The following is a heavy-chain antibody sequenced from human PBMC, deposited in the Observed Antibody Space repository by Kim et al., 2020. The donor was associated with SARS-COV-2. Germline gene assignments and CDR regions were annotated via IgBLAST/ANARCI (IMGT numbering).Heavy chain of an antibody. Sequence: GGSLRLSCSASGFTFSSYAMHWVRQAPGKGLEYVSAISSNGGSTYYADSVKGRFTISRDNSKNTLYLQMSSLRAEDTAVYYCVKPHDYGDYVLYYFDYWGQGTLVTVSS. D-gene: IGHD4-17*01. V-gene: IGHV3-64D*06. CDR3: VKPHDYGDYVLYYFDY. CDR1: GFTFSSYA. J-gene: IGHJ4*02. CDR2: ISSNGGST.